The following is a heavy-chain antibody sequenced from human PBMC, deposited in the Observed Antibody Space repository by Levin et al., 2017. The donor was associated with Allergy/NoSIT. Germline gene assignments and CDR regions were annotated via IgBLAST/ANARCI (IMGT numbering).Heavy chain of an antibody. CDR2: IYYSGTT. Sequence: PSETLSLTCTVSGGSISSSSYYWGWIRQPPGKGLEWIGSIYYSGTTYYNSSLKSRVTISVDTSKNQFSLKLSSVTAADTAVYYCARHSVPDGCFDYWGQGTLVTVSS. CDR3: ARHSVPDGCFDY. CDR1: GGSISSSSYY. J-gene: IGHJ4*02. V-gene: IGHV4-39*01. D-gene: IGHD5-24*01.